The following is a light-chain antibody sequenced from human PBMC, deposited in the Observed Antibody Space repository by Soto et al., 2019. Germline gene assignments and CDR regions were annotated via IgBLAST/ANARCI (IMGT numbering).Light chain of an antibody. CDR2: GAS. Sequence: VLTQSASTLPFTPRKRVNLSCRASQSVSNFLAWYQQKPGQAPRLLIYGASTRATGIPATFSGSGSGTEFTLTISSLQSEDFAVYYCQQYNNWPLTSGGGTKVDIK. V-gene: IGKV3-15*01. CDR1: QSVSNF. CDR3: QQYNNWPLT. J-gene: IGKJ4*01.